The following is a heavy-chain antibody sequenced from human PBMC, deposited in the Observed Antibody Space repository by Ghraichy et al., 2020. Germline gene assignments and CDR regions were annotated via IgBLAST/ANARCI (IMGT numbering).Heavy chain of an antibody. CDR2: ISYTGRT. V-gene: IGHV4-61*01. Sequence: SETLSLTCTVSGGSVSSGFYYWSWIRQPPGKGLEWIGYISYTGRTNYNPSLKSRVTISVDTSQNQFSLKLSSVTAADTAVYYCARERGVHSFDYWGQGTLVTVSS. J-gene: IGHJ4*02. CDR3: ARERGVHSFDY. CDR1: GGSVSSGFYY. D-gene: IGHD2-8*01.